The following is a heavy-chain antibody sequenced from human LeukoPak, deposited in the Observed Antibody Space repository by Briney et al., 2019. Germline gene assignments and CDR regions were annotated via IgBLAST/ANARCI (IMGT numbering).Heavy chain of an antibody. Sequence: GGSLRLSCAASGFSFNAYWMAWVRQAPGTGLEWVANINPAGSETFHVDPVKGRFSISRDHAKNLVYLQMNSLRAEDTAVYYCARAIRLPGLRGGPIDYWGQGTLVTVSS. CDR3: ARAIRLPGLRGGPIDY. CDR2: INPAGSET. D-gene: IGHD3-16*01. J-gene: IGHJ4*02. CDR1: GFSFNAYW. V-gene: IGHV3-7*03.